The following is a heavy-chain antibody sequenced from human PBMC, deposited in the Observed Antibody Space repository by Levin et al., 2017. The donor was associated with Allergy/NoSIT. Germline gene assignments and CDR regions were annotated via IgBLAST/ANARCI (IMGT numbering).Heavy chain of an antibody. CDR2: IYPGDSET. J-gene: IGHJ3*01. CDR3: AIRGPDFLPSETYSKPHALDL. V-gene: IGHV5-51*01. CDR1: GYSFSNYW. D-gene: IGHD2-21*01. Sequence: GGSLRLSCQGFGYSFSNYWLAWVRQRPGKGLEWMGIIYPGDSETVYSPSFQGLVTISAEKSIDTVYLQWARLRTSDTAIYYCAIRGPDFLPSETYSKPHALDLWGQGTLVSVSS.